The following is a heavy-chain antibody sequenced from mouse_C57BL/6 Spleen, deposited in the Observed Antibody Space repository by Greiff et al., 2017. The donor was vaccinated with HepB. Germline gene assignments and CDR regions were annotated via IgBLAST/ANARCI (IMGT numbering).Heavy chain of an antibody. CDR3: ARDDPFAY. CDR2: ISDGGSYT. Sequence: EVQVVESGGGLVKPGGSLKLSCAASGFTFSSYAMSWVRQTPEKRLEWVATISDGGSYTYYPDNVKGRFTISRDNAKNNLYLQMRHLKSEDTAMYYCARDDPFAYWGQGTLVTVSA. V-gene: IGHV5-4*01. J-gene: IGHJ3*01. CDR1: GFTFSSYA.